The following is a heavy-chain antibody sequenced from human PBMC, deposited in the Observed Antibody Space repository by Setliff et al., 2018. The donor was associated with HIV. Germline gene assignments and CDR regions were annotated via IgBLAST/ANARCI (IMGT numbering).Heavy chain of an antibody. CDR3: ARDSGTNDHFLSPYYGALDF. Sequence: ASVKVSCKSSGYTFSDHYIHWVRQAPGQGLQWRGWINPRSGVTKYAQKFQGRFIMTTDTTINTLYMELERLTSDDTALYYCARDSGTNDHFLSPYYGALDFWGLGTLVTVSS. CDR2: INPRSGVT. J-gene: IGHJ4*02. V-gene: IGHV1-2*02. D-gene: IGHD3-3*02. CDR1: GYTFSDHY.